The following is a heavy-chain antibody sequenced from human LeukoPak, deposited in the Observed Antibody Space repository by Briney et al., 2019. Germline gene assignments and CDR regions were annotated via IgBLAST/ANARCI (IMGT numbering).Heavy chain of an antibody. CDR2: INTDGSST. V-gene: IGHV3-74*01. CDR1: GFTFSSYW. J-gene: IGHJ4*02. D-gene: IGHD3/OR15-3a*01. CDR3: AREWFLDY. Sequence: GGSLRLSCAASGFTFSSYWMHWVRQAPGKGLVWVSVINTDGSSTNYADSVKGRFTISRDNSKNTLYLQMNSLRAEDTAVYYCAREWFLDYWGQGTLVTVSS.